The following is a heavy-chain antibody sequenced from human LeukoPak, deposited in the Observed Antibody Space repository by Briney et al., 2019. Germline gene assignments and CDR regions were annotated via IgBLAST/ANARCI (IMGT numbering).Heavy chain of an antibody. Sequence: PGGSLRLSCAASGFTFSSYSMNWVRQAPGKGLEWVSYISSSGNSIYYADSVKGRFTVSRDNANKSLYLHMNSLRAEDTAVYYCARVPTLYCSGGSCYSLYYYGMDVWGQGTTVTVSS. J-gene: IGHJ6*02. CDR1: GFTFSSYS. V-gene: IGHV3-48*04. CDR2: ISSSGNSI. CDR3: ARVPTLYCSGGSCYSLYYYGMDV. D-gene: IGHD2-15*01.